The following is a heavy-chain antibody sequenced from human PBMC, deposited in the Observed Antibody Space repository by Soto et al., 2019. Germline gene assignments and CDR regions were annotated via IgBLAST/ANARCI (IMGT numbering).Heavy chain of an antibody. Sequence: SLRLSCEASGFSVSSSQMMSVRQAQGKGLEWVSVIYSGGPTYYAVSVKGRFTISRDRSKNTVYLQMHSLRNEDTAVYHCAKLGPYGSESYSFSYNWLDPWGQGTLVTV. D-gene: IGHD3-10*01. CDR3: AKLGPYGSESYSFSYNWLDP. V-gene: IGHV3-53*01. J-gene: IGHJ5*02. CDR1: GFSVSSSQ. CDR2: IYSGGPT.